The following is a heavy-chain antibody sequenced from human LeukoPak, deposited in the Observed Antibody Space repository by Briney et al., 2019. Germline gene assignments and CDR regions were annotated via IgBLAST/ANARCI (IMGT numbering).Heavy chain of an antibody. J-gene: IGHJ6*02. CDR2: IYPSDSDT. D-gene: IGHD3-16*01. V-gene: IGHV5-51*01. Sequence: PRESLKISCKGSGYSFTSYWIGWVRQMPGKGLEWMGIIYPSDSDTRYSPSFQGQVTISVDKSINTAYLQWSNLRASDTAIYYCARRPYSYGLDVWGQGTAVTVSS. CDR3: ARRPYSYGLDV. CDR1: GYSFTSYW.